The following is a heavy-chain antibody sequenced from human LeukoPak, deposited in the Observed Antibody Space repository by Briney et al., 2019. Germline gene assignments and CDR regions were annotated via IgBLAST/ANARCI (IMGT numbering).Heavy chain of an antibody. Sequence: ASVKVSCKASGGTFSSYAISWVRQAPGQGLEWMGGIIPIFGTANYAQKFQGRVTITTDESTSTAYMELRSLRSDDTAVYYCARDRYYDRSGYYSNWFDPWGQGTLVTVSS. J-gene: IGHJ5*02. CDR1: GGTFSSYA. CDR3: ARDRYYDRSGYYSNWFDP. D-gene: IGHD3-22*01. CDR2: IIPIFGTA. V-gene: IGHV1-69*05.